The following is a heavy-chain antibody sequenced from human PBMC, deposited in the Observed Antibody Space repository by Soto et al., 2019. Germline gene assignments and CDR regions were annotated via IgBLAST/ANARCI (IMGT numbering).Heavy chain of an antibody. V-gene: IGHV2-5*01. CDR1: GFSLSTTGVG. CDR2: IYWNDYK. Sequence: QFTLKEAGPTLVKPTQTLTLTCTFSGFSLSTTGVGVAWIRQPPGKALEWLALIYWNDYKRYSPHLESRLSIPKHTPKHQLVLTVTNVDPGDTATYYCAILNLGRTEVTRADGYWAQGTLVTVSS. J-gene: IGHJ4*02. D-gene: IGHD2-21*02. CDR3: AILNLGRTEVTRADGY.